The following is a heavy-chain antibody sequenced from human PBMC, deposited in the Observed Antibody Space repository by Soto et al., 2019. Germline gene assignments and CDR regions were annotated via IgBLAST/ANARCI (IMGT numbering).Heavy chain of an antibody. J-gene: IGHJ6*02. CDR3: ARDIAYCGGDCYTNYYYYGMDA. D-gene: IGHD2-21*02. CDR1: GYSFTVYH. CDR2: INPNTGAT. V-gene: IGHV1-2*02. Sequence: ASVKVSCKASGYSFTVYHMHWVRQAPGQGLEWMGWINPNTGATHYAQKFQGRVTMTRDTSFNTAYMELTRLRSDDTALYYCARDIAYCGGDCYTNYYYYGMDAWGQGTAVTVS.